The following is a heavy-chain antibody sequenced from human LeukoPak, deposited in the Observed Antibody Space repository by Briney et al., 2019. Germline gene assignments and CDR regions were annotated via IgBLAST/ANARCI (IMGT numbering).Heavy chain of an antibody. J-gene: IGHJ4*02. CDR3: ARDQEAVAGGGPIDY. D-gene: IGHD6-19*01. V-gene: IGHV3-7*01. CDR2: IKQDGSEK. Sequence: GGSLRLSCAASGFTFSSYWMSWVRQAPGKGLEWVANIKQDGSEKYYVDSVKGRFTISRDNAKNSLYLQMNSLRAEDTAVYYCARDQEAVAGGGPIDYWGQGTLVTVSS. CDR1: GFTFSSYW.